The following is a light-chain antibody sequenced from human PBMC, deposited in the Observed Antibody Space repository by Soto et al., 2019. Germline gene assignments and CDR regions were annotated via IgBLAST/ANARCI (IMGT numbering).Light chain of an antibody. J-gene: IGKJ3*01. Sequence: DIQMTQSPSSLSASVGDRVTITCRASHGISNYLAWYQQKPGKVPKLLIYAASTLQSGVPSRFSGSGSGTDFTLTISSLQPEDVGTYYCQKYNSAPQAFGPGTKVEIK. CDR3: QKYNSAPQA. V-gene: IGKV1-27*01. CDR2: AAS. CDR1: HGISNY.